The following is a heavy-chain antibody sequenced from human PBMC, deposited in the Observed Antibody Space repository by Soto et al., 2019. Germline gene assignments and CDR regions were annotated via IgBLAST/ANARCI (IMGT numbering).Heavy chain of an antibody. V-gene: IGHV1-69*13. CDR2: IIPIFGTA. CDR3: ARAVDTVYYFDY. CDR1: GGTFSSYA. J-gene: IGHJ4*02. D-gene: IGHD5-18*01. Sequence: SAKVSCKASGGTFSSYAISWARQAPGQGLEWMGGIIPIFGTANYAQKFQGRVTITADESTSTAYMELSSLRSEDTAVYYCARAVDTVYYFDYWGQGTLVTVSS.